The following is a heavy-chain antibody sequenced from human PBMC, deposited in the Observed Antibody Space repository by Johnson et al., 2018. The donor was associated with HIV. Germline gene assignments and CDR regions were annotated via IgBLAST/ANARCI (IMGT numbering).Heavy chain of an antibody. D-gene: IGHD6-13*01. J-gene: IGHJ3*02. Sequence: VQLVESGGGLVQPGGSLRLSCAASGFTFSSYDMHWVRQATGKGLEWVSAISGSGGSTYYADSVKGRFTISRDNSKNTLYLQMNSLRAEDTAVYYCAKDQWSSSWTNDAFDIWGQGTMVTVSS. CDR1: GFTFSSYD. CDR3: AKDQWSSSWTNDAFDI. CDR2: ISGSGGST. V-gene: IGHV3-23*04.